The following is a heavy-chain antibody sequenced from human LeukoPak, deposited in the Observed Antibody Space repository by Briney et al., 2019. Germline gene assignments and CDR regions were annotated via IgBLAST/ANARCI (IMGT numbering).Heavy chain of an antibody. CDR3: ARDRATYGYSYGYWYYYGMDV. V-gene: IGHV4-30-2*01. CDR1: GGSISSGGYS. J-gene: IGHJ6*02. Sequence: SETLSLTCAVSGGSISSGGYSWSWIRQPPGKGLEWIGYIYHSGSTYYNPSLKSRVTISVDTSKNQFSLKLSSVTAADTAVYYCARDRATYGYSYGYWYYYGMDVWGQGTTVTVSS. CDR2: IYHSGST. D-gene: IGHD5-18*01.